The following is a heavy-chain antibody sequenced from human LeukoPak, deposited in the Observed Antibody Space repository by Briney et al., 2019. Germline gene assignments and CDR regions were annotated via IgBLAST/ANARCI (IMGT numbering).Heavy chain of an antibody. D-gene: IGHD6-13*01. CDR2: ISAYNGNT. V-gene: IGHV1-18*01. CDR3: ARDGQLVLYYYYGMDV. Sequence: ASVKVSCKASGYTFTSYGISWVRQAPGQGLEWMGWISAYNGNTNYAQKLQGRVTMTTDTSTSTAYMELRSLRSDDTAVYYCARDGQLVLYYYYGMDVGGQGTTVTVSS. CDR1: GYTFTSYG. J-gene: IGHJ6*02.